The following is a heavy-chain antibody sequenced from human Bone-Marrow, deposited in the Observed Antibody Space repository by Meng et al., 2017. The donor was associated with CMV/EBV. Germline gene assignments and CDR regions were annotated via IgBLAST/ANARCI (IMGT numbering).Heavy chain of an antibody. CDR2: IYYSGST. Sequence: GSLRLSCTVSGGSISSSSYYWGWIRQPPGKGLEWIGGIYYSGSTYYNPSLKSRVTISVDTSKNQFSLKLSSVTAADTAVYYCARDRKEHAFDIWGQGTMVTVSS. D-gene: IGHD1-14*01. V-gene: IGHV4-39*07. J-gene: IGHJ3*02. CDR3: ARDRKEHAFDI. CDR1: GGSISSSSYY.